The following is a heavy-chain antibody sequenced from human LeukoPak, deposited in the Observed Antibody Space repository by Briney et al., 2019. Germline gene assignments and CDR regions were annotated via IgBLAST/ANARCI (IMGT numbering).Heavy chain of an antibody. CDR2: MNPNSGNT. CDR1: GYTFTSYD. J-gene: IGHJ4*02. CDR3: ARASLIAEEDY. V-gene: IGHV1-8*02. Sequence: GASVKVSCKASGYTFTSYDINWVRQATGQGLEWMGWMNPNSGNTGYAQKFQGRVTMTTDTSTSTAYMELRSLRSDDTAVYYCARASLIAEEDYWGQGTLVTVSS. D-gene: IGHD6-13*01.